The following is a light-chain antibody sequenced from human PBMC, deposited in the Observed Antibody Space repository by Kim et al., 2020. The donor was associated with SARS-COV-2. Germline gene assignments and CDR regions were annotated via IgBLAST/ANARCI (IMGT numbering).Light chain of an antibody. V-gene: IGLV2-14*03. CDR1: SSDIETYNY. Sequence: GQSITHSCTGTSSDIETYNYVSWYQQYPGKAPKLMIYDVSVRPSGVSNRFSGSKSGNTASLTISGLQAEDEADYYCNSYTMSSTPLFGGGTQLTVL. CDR2: DVS. J-gene: IGLJ2*01. CDR3: NSYTMSSTPL.